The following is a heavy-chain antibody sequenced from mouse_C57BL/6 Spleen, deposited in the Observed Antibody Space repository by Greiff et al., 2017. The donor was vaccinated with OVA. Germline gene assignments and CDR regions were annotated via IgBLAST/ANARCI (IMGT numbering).Heavy chain of an antibody. CDR1: GYTFTSYG. V-gene: IGHV1-81*01. CDR3: ARSVTTVALNFDV. D-gene: IGHD1-1*01. J-gene: IGHJ1*03. CDR2: IYPRSGNT. Sequence: QVQLQQSGAELARPGASVKLSCKASGYTFTSYGISWVKQRTGQGLEWIGEIYPRSGNTYYNEKFKGKATLTADKSSSTVYMELRSLTSEDSAVYFCARSVTTVALNFDVWGTGTTVTVSS.